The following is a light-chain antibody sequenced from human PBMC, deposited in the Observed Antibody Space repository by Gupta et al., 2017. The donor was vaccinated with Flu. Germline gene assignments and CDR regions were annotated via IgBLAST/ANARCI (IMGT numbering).Light chain of an antibody. CDR3: SSYTSSSTVV. J-gene: IGLJ2*01. Sequence: QSALTPPASVSGSPAQSITISCTGTSSDVGGYNYVSWYQQHPGKAPKLMIYEVSNRPSGVSNRFSGSKSGNTASLTISGLQAEDEADYYCSSYTSSSTVVFGGGTKLTVL. CDR1: SSDVGGYNY. CDR2: EVS. V-gene: IGLV2-14*01.